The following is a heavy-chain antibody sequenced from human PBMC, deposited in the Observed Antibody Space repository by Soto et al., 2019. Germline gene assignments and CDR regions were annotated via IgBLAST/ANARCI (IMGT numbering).Heavy chain of an antibody. Sequence: GGSLRLSCAASGFTFSSYVMHWVRQAPGKGLEWVAVIWYDGSNKYYADSVKGRFTISRDNSKNTLYLQMNSLRAEDTAVYYCARDCSRTSCHYEFYWGQGSMVT. D-gene: IGHD2-2*01. J-gene: IGHJ4*02. V-gene: IGHV3-33*01. CDR1: GFTFSSYV. CDR3: ARDCSRTSCHYEFY. CDR2: IWYDGSNK.